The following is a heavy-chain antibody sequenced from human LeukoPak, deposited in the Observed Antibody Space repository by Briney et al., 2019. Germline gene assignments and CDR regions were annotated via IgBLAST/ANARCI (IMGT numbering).Heavy chain of an antibody. CDR3: ARRPVEYTSSDHAFDI. D-gene: IGHD6-6*01. J-gene: IGHJ3*02. Sequence: SETLSLTCTVSGHSISRFYWSWIRQPPGKGLEWIGDNYSGSTDYNPSLKSRVTISVDRSKNQFSLKLSSVTAVDTAVFYCARRPVEYTSSDHAFDIWGQGTMVTVSS. CDR2: NYSGST. V-gene: IGHV4-59*01. CDR1: GHSISRFY.